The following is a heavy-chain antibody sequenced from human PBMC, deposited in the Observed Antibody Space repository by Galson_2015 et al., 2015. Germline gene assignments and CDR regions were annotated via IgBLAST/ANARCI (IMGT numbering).Heavy chain of an antibody. V-gene: IGHV4-61*02. J-gene: IGHJ4*02. CDR2: IYTSGST. CDR3: ARECPPGPPGYSSSFDY. D-gene: IGHD6-13*01. Sequence: TLSLTCTVSGGSISSGSYYWSWIRQPAGKGLEWIGRIYTSGSTNYNPSLKSRVTISVDTSKNQFSLKLSSVTAADTAVYYCARECPPGPPGYSSSFDYWGQGTLVTVSS. CDR1: GGSISSGSYY.